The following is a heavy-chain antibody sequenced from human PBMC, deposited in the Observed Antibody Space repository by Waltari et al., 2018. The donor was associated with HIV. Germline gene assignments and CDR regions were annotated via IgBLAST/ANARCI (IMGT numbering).Heavy chain of an antibody. Sequence: QVQLVPSGAEVKRPRSSVKVSCKTSRDTLRRQAINWVRPAPGQGLEWMGGILLIFGTPTYAQNFQGRITITADESTSTAFMELTRLTFDDTAVYYCATNIWSEEYRFDYWGQGTPVTVSS. D-gene: IGHD3-9*01. CDR3: ATNIWSEEYRFDY. V-gene: IGHV1-69*01. CDR2: ILLIFGTP. J-gene: IGHJ4*02. CDR1: RDTLRRQA.